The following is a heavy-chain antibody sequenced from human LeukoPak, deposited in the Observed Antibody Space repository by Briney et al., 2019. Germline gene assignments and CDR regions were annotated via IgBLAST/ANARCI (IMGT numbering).Heavy chain of an antibody. CDR1: GGSISNYY. Sequence: SETLSLTCTVSGGSISNYYWSWIRQPPGKGLEWIGYVYYSGYTNYNPSLKSRVTISVDTSKNQFSLKLSSVTAADTAVYYCARVGRLGTMVRGVIYYYYGMDVWGQGTTVTVSS. J-gene: IGHJ6*02. V-gene: IGHV4-59*12. CDR2: VYYSGYT. CDR3: ARVGRLGTMVRGVIYYYYGMDV. D-gene: IGHD3-10*01.